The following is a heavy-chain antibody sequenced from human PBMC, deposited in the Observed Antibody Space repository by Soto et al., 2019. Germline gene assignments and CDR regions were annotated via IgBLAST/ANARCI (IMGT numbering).Heavy chain of an antibody. D-gene: IGHD3-10*01. J-gene: IGHJ3*02. CDR2: IRSKANSYAT. Sequence: GGSLRLSCAASGFTFSGSARHWVRQASGKGLEWVGRIRSKANSYATAYAASVKGRFTISRDDSKNTAYLQMNSLKTEDTAVYYCTTHYYGSGSLIWGQGTMVTVSS. V-gene: IGHV3-73*01. CDR1: GFTFSGSA. CDR3: TTHYYGSGSLI.